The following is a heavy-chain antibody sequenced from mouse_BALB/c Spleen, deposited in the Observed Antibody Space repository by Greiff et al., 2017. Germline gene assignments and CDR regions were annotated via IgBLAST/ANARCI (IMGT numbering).Heavy chain of an antibody. CDR1: GFTFSSYT. CDR2: ISSGGSYT. J-gene: IGHJ2*01. Sequence: EVMLVESGGGLVKPGGSLKLSCAASGFTFSSYTMSWVRQTPEKRLEWVATISSGGSYTYYPDSVKGRFTISRDNAKNTLYLQMSSLKSEDTAMYYCTRVLITTAYYFDYWGQGTTLTVSA. V-gene: IGHV5-6-4*01. CDR3: TRVLITTAYYFDY. D-gene: IGHD1-2*01.